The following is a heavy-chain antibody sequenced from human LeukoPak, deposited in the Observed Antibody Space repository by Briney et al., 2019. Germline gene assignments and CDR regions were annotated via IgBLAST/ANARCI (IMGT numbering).Heavy chain of an antibody. D-gene: IGHD6-13*01. CDR2: INAGNGNT. Sequence: ASVKVSCKASGYTFTSYAMHWVRQAPGQRLEWMGWINAGNGNTKYSQEFQGRVTITRDTSASTAYMELSSLRSEDMAVYYCAREVPAARIAAAGISNWFDPWGQGTLVTVSS. J-gene: IGHJ5*02. V-gene: IGHV1-3*03. CDR3: AREVPAARIAAAGISNWFDP. CDR1: GYTFTSYA.